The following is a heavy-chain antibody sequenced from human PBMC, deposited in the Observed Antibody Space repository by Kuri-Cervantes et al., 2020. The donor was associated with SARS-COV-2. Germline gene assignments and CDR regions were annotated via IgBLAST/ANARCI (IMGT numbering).Heavy chain of an antibody. D-gene: IGHD1-1*01. CDR1: GFTFSSYA. V-gene: IGHV3-74*01. CDR3: VRDGDHWNFDY. CDR2: INPDGSYT. J-gene: IGHJ4*02. Sequence: GGSLRLSCAASGFTFSSYAMSWVRQAPGKGLEWVSRINPDGSYTNNADSVKGRFTLSRDNAKNMLFLQMNSLRAEDTAVYYCVRDGDHWNFDYWGQGNLVTVAS.